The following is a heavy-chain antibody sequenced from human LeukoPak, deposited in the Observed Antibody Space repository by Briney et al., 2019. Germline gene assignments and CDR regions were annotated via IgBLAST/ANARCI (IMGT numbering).Heavy chain of an antibody. CDR3: ARSIVGASID. V-gene: IGHV4-59*01. D-gene: IGHD1-26*01. Sequence: PSETLSLTCTVSSGSISYYYWNWIRQSPGKGLEWIGYIYYSGTTNYNPSLKSRVTISVDTSKNQFSLKLSSVTAADTAVYCCARSIVGASIDWGQGTLVTVSS. CDR1: SGSISYYY. J-gene: IGHJ4*02. CDR2: IYYSGTT.